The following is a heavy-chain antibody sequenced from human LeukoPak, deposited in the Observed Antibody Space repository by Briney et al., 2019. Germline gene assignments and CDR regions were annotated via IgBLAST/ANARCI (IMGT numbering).Heavy chain of an antibody. V-gene: IGHV1-18*01. CDR1: GYTFTSYG. J-gene: IGHJ4*02. CDR3: AREELRSVENYFDY. CDR2: ISAYNGNT. D-gene: IGHD1-7*01. Sequence: ASVKVSCKASGYTFTSYGISWVRQAPGQGLEWMGWISAYNGNTNYAQKLQGRATMTTDTSTRTAYMELRSPRSDDTAVYYCAREELRSVENYFDYWGQGTLVTVSS.